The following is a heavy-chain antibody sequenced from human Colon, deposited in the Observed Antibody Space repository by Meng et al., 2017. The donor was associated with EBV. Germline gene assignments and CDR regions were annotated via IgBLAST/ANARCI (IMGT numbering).Heavy chain of an antibody. D-gene: IGHD3-10*01. Sequence: QGQLQESGPGLVQPSQTLSLPCTVSGGSTSSGGYYWSWIRQHPGKGLEWIGYIHSSGSTYYNPSLRSRLTISVDTSKNQFSLKLSSVTAADTAVYYCARASYGSGSPLGESWFDPWGQGTLVTVSS. J-gene: IGHJ5*02. V-gene: IGHV4-31*03. CDR1: GGSTSSGGYY. CDR2: IHSSGST. CDR3: ARASYGSGSPLGESWFDP.